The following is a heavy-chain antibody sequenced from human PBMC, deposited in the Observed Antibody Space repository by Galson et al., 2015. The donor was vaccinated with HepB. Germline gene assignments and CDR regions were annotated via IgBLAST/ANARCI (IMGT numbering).Heavy chain of an antibody. D-gene: IGHD4-17*01. J-gene: IGHJ6*02. CDR3: ARDLALETGDYNSYYYYGMDV. V-gene: IGHV1-18*01. CDR1: GYTFTSYG. CDR2: ISAYNGNT. Sequence: SVKVSCKASGYTFTSYGISWVRQAPGQGLEWMGWISAYNGNTNYAQKLQGRVTMTTDTSTSTAYMELRSLRSDDTAVYYCARDLALETGDYNSYYYYGMDVWGQGTTVTVSS.